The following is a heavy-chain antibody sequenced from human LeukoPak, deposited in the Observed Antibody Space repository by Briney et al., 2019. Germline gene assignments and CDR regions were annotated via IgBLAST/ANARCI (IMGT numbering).Heavy chain of an antibody. CDR3: ARDPAWYCSGGSCSYFDY. V-gene: IGHV3-23*01. CDR2: ITGSGGST. J-gene: IGHJ4*02. D-gene: IGHD2-15*01. Sequence: GGSLRLSCAASGFTFSSYAMSWVRQAPGKGLEWVSAITGSGGSTYYADSVKGRFTISRDNAKNSLYLQMNSLRAEDTAVYYCARDPAWYCSGGSCSYFDYWGQGTLVTVSS. CDR1: GFTFSSYA.